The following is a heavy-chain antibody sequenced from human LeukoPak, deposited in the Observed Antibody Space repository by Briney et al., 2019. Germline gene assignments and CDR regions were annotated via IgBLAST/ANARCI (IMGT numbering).Heavy chain of an antibody. D-gene: IGHD3-22*01. CDR3: ARGKTYYDISKDAFDI. Sequence: SETLSLTCTVSSGSISSYYWSWIRQPPGKGLEWIGYIYYSGSTNYNPSLKSRVTISVDTSKNQFSLKLSSVTAADTVVYYCARGKTYYDISKDAFDIWGQGTMVTVSS. V-gene: IGHV4-59*01. CDR1: SGSISSYY. J-gene: IGHJ3*02. CDR2: IYYSGST.